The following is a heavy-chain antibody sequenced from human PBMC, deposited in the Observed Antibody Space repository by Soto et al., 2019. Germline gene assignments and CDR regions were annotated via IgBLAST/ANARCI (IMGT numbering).Heavy chain of an antibody. CDR1: GGSISSIDYF. V-gene: IGHV4-30-4*01. CDR2: IYHTGTT. J-gene: IGHJ5*02. CDR3: ARMMAAMQNWLGP. Sequence: SETLSLTCSVSGGSISSIDYFWSWIRQPPGKGLEWIGFIYHTGTTYYNPSLRSRVTISIDTSKSQFSMKLNSVTAADTAVYYCARMMAAMQNWLGPRGQGTLVTLSS. D-gene: IGHD2-2*01.